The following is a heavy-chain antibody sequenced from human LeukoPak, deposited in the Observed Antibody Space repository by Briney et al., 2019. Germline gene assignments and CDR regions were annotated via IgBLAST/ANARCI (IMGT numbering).Heavy chain of an antibody. CDR3: ARGPVRWPKTKGIDY. V-gene: IGHV4-34*01. CDR2: INHSGST. CDR1: GGSFSGYY. J-gene: IGHJ4*02. Sequence: SETLSLTCAVYGGSFSGYYWSWIRQSPGKGLEWIGEINHSGSTNYNPSLKSRVTISVDTSKNQFSLKLSSVTAADTAVYYCARGPVRWPKTKGIDYWGQGTLVTVSS. D-gene: IGHD4-17*01.